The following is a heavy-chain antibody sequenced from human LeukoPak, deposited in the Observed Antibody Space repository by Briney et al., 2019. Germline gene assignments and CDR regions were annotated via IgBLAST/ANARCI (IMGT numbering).Heavy chain of an antibody. V-gene: IGHV1-18*01. J-gene: IGHJ4*02. D-gene: IGHD3-22*01. Sequence: ASMKVSCKASGYTFTSYGISWVRQAPGQGLEWMGWISAYNGNTNYAQKLQGRVTMTTDTSTSTAYMELRSLRSDDTAVYYCSRDFYDSSGPLTVIRGDYWGQGTLVTVSS. CDR2: ISAYNGNT. CDR1: GYTFTSYG. CDR3: SRDFYDSSGPLTVIRGDY.